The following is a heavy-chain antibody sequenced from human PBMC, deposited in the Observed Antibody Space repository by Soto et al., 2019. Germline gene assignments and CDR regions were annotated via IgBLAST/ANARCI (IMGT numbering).Heavy chain of an antibody. J-gene: IGHJ4*02. CDR1: GYTISSYG. CDR3: ARGSYGDC. CDR2: ISANRNNT. D-gene: IGHD4-17*01. Sequence: QVQLVQSGVEVKKPGASVKVSCTASGYTISSYGIKWVRQAPGQGLEWVGWISANRNNTDYGQKFQGRVTMTTDTSTSTAYMELKSLTSDDTAVYFCARGSYGDCWGQGTLVTGSS. V-gene: IGHV1-18*01.